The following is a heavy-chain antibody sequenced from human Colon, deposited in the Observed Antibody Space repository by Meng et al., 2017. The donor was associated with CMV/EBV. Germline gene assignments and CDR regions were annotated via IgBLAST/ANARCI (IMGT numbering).Heavy chain of an antibody. CDR3: ARMALHWYFDL. J-gene: IGHJ2*01. CDR2: IYYTGND. Sequence: QLEAPGPGLVKPPETLSLTCPFSGDSISGRSYYWGWIRQPPGKGLEWIASIYYTGNDYHNPSPKSRVTISIDTSNNQFSLRLTSVTAADTAVYYCARMALHWYFDLWGRGTLVTVSS. V-gene: IGHV4-39*07. D-gene: IGHD5-24*01. CDR1: GDSISGRSYY.